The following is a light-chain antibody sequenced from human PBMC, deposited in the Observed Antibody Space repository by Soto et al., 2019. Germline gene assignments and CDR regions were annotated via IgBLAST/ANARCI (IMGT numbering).Light chain of an antibody. V-gene: IGLV2-14*01. CDR2: EVS. CDR3: NSYTSISTQV. J-gene: IGLJ1*01. Sequence: QSVLTQPASVSGSPGQSITISCTGTSTDVGSYIYVSWYQQHPGKAPKLMSYEVSNRPSGVSNRFSGSKSGNTASLTISGLQAEDEADYYCNSYTSISTQVFGTGTKLTVL. CDR1: STDVGSYIY.